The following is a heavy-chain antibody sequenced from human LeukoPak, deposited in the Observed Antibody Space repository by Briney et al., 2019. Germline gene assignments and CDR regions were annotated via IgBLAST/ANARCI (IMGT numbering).Heavy chain of an antibody. Sequence: ASVKVSCKASGYTFTGYYMHWVRQAPGQGLEWMGWINPNSGGTNYAQKFQGRVTMTRDTSISTAYMELSRLRSDDTAVYYCASPGTYYDSEEAFDIWGQGTMVTASS. D-gene: IGHD3-22*01. CDR1: GYTFTGYY. J-gene: IGHJ3*02. CDR3: ASPGTYYDSEEAFDI. CDR2: INPNSGGT. V-gene: IGHV1-2*02.